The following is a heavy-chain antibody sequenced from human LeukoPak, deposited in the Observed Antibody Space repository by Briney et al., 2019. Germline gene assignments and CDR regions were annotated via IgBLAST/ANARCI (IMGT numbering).Heavy chain of an antibody. V-gene: IGHV3-21*01. J-gene: IGHJ6*02. CDR3: ARNTITGYYYGMDV. CDR2: ISSSSTYI. Sequence: PGGPLRLSCAASGFTFSSYSMNWVRQAPGKGLEWVSSISSSSTYIYYADSVKGRFTISRDNAKNSLYLQMNSLRAEDTAVFYCARNTITGYYYGMDVWGQGTTVTVSS. CDR1: GFTFSSYS. D-gene: IGHD3-10*01.